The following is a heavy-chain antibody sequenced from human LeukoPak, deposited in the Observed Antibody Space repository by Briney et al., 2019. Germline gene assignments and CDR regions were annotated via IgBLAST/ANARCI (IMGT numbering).Heavy chain of an antibody. J-gene: IGHJ3*02. CDR1: GYTFTSYG. CDR3: ARFFYSGNYYGAFDI. V-gene: IGHV1-18*01. CDR2: ISAYNGNT. Sequence: AASVKVSCKASGYTFTSYGIIWVRQAPGQGLECMGWISAYNGNTNYAQKLQGRVTTTTDTSTSTAYMELRSLRSDDTAVYYCARFFYSGNYYGAFDIWGQGTMVTVSS. D-gene: IGHD1-26*01.